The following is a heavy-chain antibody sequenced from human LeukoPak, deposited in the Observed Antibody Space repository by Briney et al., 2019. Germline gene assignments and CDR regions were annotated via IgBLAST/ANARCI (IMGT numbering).Heavy chain of an antibody. CDR1: GFTFGNYA. CDR3: ARGGGLDV. CDR2: INHNGNVN. J-gene: IGHJ6*02. V-gene: IGHV3-7*03. Sequence: GGSLRLSCEASGFTFGNYAMNWVRQAPGKGLEWVASINHNGNVNYYVDSVKGRFTISRDNAKNSLYLQMSNLRAEDTAVYFCARGGGLDVWGQGATVTVSS. D-gene: IGHD3-16*01.